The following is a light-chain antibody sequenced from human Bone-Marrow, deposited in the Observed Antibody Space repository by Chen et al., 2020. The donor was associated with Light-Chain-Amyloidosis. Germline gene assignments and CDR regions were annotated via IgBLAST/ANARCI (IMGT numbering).Light chain of an antibody. CDR2: GSS. J-gene: IGKJ4*01. CDR3: QQYGTSTLT. CDR1: QTISSNY. V-gene: IGKV3-20*01. Sequence: EIVLTQSPGTLSLSPGEGANLSCRASQTISSNYLTWYQQKFGQAPRLLIYGSSSRATGIPDRFTGSGSGTDFTITINRLEPEDFAMYYCQQYGTSTLTFGGGTKVEIK.